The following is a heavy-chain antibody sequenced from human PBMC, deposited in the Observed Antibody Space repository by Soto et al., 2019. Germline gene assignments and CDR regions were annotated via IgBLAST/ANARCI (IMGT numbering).Heavy chain of an antibody. Sequence: PGGSLRLSCAASRITFSIYAMSWVRQAPGKGLEWVSGISGPGDTTYYTDSVQGRFTISRDNSKNSLYLQMNSLRAEDTAVYYCALALERRSLYGLDVWGQGTTVTVSS. V-gene: IGHV3-23*01. CDR3: ALALERRSLYGLDV. CDR1: RITFSIYA. CDR2: ISGPGDTT. J-gene: IGHJ6*02. D-gene: IGHD1-1*01.